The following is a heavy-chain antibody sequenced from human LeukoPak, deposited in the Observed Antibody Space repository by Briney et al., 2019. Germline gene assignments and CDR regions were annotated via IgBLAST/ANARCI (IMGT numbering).Heavy chain of an antibody. CDR3: ARDPSLYDYATDAFDI. V-gene: IGHV1-69*05. J-gene: IGHJ3*02. D-gene: IGHD3-10*01. Sequence: SVKVSCKASGGTFRSYAISWVRQAPGQGLEWMGRIIPIFGTANYAQKFQGRVTITTDESTSTAYMELSSLRSEDTAVYYCARDPSLYDYATDAFDIWGQGTMVTVSS. CDR2: IIPIFGTA. CDR1: GGTFRSYA.